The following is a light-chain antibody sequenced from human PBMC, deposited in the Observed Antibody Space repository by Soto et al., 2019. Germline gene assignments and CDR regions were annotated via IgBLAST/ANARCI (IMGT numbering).Light chain of an antibody. J-gene: IGKJ5*01. Sequence: DRRMTQSPSSVSASVGDRATMTGRASQGISTWFAWYQQKPAKPPKLLLYDASSLQSAVPSSFSGSGSGTDFTPTISNLQPADFATYYCQQANSIPLTFGQGTRLEI. CDR3: QQANSIPLT. CDR2: DAS. CDR1: QGISTW. V-gene: IGKV1D-12*01.